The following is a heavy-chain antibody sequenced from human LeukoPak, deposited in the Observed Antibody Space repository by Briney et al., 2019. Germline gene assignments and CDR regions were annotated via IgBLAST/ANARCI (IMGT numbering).Heavy chain of an antibody. CDR1: GGGFPNYY. CDR2: IPHRAGT. D-gene: IGHD3-9*01. J-gene: IGHJ6*02. Sequence: SGTPFLTFAVFGGGFPNYYWSWIRQGSWEGLGWVCGIPHRAGTNYNPSLKSRVTISADTSKNQFSLTLTSVTAADSAVFYCARGPVRDEDGLTGNSYYFGLDAWGQGTTVTVSS. CDR3: ARGPVRDEDGLTGNSYYFGLDA. V-gene: IGHV4-34*01.